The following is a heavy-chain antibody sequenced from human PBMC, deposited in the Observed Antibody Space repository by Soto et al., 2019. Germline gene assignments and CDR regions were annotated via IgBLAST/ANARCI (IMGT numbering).Heavy chain of an antibody. J-gene: IGHJ4*02. V-gene: IGHV2-5*02. Sequence: SGPTLVNPTQTLTLTCTFSGFSLSTRGVGVGWIRQPPGKALEWLALIYWDDDKNYSPSLKSRLSITKDTSKNQVVLTMTNMDPVDAGTYYCAHRHFMDGRRTWDYWGQGTLVTVS. CDR1: GFSLSTRGVG. CDR3: AHRHFMDGRRTWDY. D-gene: IGHD3-10*01. CDR2: IYWDDDK.